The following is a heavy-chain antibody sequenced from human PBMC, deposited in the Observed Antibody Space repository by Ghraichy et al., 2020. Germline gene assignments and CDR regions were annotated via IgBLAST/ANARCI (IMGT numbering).Heavy chain of an antibody. CDR3: ARGTYGSGSANPYFDY. D-gene: IGHD3-10*01. Sequence: SETLSLTCAVYGGSFSGYYWSWIRQPPGKGLEWIGEINHSGSTNYNPSLKSRVTISVDPSKNQFSLKLSPVTAADTAVYYCARGTYGSGSANPYFDYWGQGTLVTVSS. V-gene: IGHV4-34*01. J-gene: IGHJ4*02. CDR2: INHSGST. CDR1: GGSFSGYY.